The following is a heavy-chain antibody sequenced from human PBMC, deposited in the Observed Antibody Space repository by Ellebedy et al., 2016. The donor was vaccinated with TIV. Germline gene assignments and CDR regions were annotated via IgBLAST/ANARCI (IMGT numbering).Heavy chain of an antibody. CDR3: ARDVVEDYFDY. CDR1: GVSISDYY. D-gene: IGHD2-15*01. J-gene: IGHJ4*02. V-gene: IGHV4-59*01. CDR2: VYHTGST. Sequence: MPSETLSLTCSVSGVSISDYYWSWIRQPPGQGLEWIGYVYHTGSTNYNPSLRSRVTLAVDTPKNEFSLKLSSVTTADTAIYYCARDVVEDYFDYWGQGLLVTVSS.